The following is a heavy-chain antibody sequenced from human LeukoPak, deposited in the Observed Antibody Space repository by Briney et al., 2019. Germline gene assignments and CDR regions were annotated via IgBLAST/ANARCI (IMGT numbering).Heavy chain of an antibody. CDR1: GGSIRGYY. Sequence: SETLSLTCTVSGGSIRGYYWGWIRQPPGKGLEWIGSIYYSGSTYYNPSLKSRVTISVDTSKNQFSLKLSSVTAADTAVYYCARLPTRSGYSDYWGQGTLVTVSS. D-gene: IGHD3-3*01. CDR2: IYYSGST. V-gene: IGHV4-39*07. CDR3: ARLPTRSGYSDY. J-gene: IGHJ4*02.